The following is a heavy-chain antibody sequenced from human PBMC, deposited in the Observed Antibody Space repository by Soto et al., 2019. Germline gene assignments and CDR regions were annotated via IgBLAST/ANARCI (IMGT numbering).Heavy chain of an antibody. Sequence: SETLSLTCTVSGGSISSGGYYWSWIRQHPGKGLEWIGYIYYSGSTYYNQSLKSRVTISVDTSKNQFSLKLSSVTAAVTAVYYCARGDSSSWLNWFDPWGQGTLVTVSS. D-gene: IGHD6-13*01. J-gene: IGHJ5*02. V-gene: IGHV4-31*02. CDR3: ARGDSSSWLNWFDP. CDR2: IYYSGST. CDR1: GGSISSGGYY.